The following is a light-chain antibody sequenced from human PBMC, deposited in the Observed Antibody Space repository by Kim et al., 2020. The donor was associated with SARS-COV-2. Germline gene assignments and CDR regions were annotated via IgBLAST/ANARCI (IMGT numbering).Light chain of an antibody. V-gene: IGLV1-44*01. CDR2: SNN. Sequence: QSVLTQPPSASGTPGQRVTISCSGSSSNIGSHSVNWYQQLPGTAPKLLIYSNNQRPSVVPDRFSDSKSGTSASLAIIGLQSEDEADYYCAAWDDSLTAWVFGGGTQLTVL. J-gene: IGLJ3*02. CDR3: AAWDDSLTAWV. CDR1: SSNIGSHS.